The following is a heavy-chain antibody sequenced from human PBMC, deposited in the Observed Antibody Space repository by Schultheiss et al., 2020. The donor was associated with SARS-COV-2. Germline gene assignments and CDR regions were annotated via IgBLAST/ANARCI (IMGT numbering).Heavy chain of an antibody. CDR3: ARGSEGFDP. J-gene: IGHJ5*02. V-gene: IGHV4-34*01. CDR2: INHSGST. Sequence: GSLRLSCAVYGGSFSDYYWNWIRQPPGKGLEWIGEINHSGSTNYNPSLQSRVTMSVDVSKKQLSLRLSSVTAADSAVYYCARGSEGFDPWGQGTQVTVSS. CDR1: GGSFSDYY.